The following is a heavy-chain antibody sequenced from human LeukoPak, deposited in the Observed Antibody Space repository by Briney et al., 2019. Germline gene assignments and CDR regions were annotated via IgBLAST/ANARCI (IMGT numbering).Heavy chain of an antibody. J-gene: IGHJ3*02. D-gene: IGHD3-22*01. CDR3: AREARDSSGYPNSAFDI. CDR2: IYYSGST. V-gene: IGHV4-61*01. Sequence: SETLSLTCTVSGGSISSSSYYWGWIRQPPGKGLEWIGYIYYSGSTNYNPSLKSRVTISVDTSKNQFSLKLSSVTAADTAVYYCAREARDSSGYPNSAFDIWGQGTMVTVSS. CDR1: GGSISSSSYY.